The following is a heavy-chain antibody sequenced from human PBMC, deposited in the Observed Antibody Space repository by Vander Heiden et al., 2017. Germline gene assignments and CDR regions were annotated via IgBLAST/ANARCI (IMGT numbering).Heavy chain of an antibody. CDR2: ISSSSSYI. CDR1: GFTFSSYS. J-gene: IGHJ3*02. CDR3: ASITGTTGGDAFDI. D-gene: IGHD1-20*01. V-gene: IGHV3-21*01. Sequence: EVQLVESGGGLVKPGGSLRHSCAASGFTFSSYSMNWVRQAPGKGLEWVSSISSSSSYIYYADSVKGRFTISRDNAKNSLYLQMNSLRAEDTAVYYCASITGTTGGDAFDIWGQGTMVTVSS.